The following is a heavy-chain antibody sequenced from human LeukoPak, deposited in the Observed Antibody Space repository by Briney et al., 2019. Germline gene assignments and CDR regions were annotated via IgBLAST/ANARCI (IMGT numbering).Heavy chain of an antibody. CDR3: AHLRMATTGGAFDI. V-gene: IGHV2-5*08. Sequence: TLSLTCTVSGGSISSYYWSWIRQPPGKALEWLALIYWDDDKRYSPSLKSRLTITKDTSKNQVVLTMTNMDPVDTATYYCAHLRMATTGGAFDIWGQGTMVTVSS. J-gene: IGHJ3*02. CDR2: IYWDDDK. CDR1: GGSISSYYW. D-gene: IGHD5-24*01.